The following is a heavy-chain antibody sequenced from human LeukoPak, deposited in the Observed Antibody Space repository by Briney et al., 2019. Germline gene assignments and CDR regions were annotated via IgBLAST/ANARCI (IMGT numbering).Heavy chain of an antibody. CDR3: ARGGYSSNWYGAD. J-gene: IGHJ4*02. CDR1: GFTFSSYW. V-gene: IGHV3-74*01. D-gene: IGHD6-13*01. CDR2: INSDGSST. Sequence: GGSLRLSCAASGFTFSSYWMHWVRQAPGKGLVWVSRINSDGSSTSYADSVKGRFTISRDNAKNSLYLQMNSLRAEDTAVYYCARGGYSSNWYGADWGQGTLVTVSS.